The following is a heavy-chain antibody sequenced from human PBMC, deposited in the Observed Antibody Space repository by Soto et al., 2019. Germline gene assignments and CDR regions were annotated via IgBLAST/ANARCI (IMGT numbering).Heavy chain of an antibody. CDR1: GFTSSTNA. D-gene: IGHD2-15*01. V-gene: IGHV3-23*01. CDR3: AKGLGGTIFGAGYYFDY. CDR2: ISGSGGST. Sequence: PEGPQRHSGAASGFTSSTNAMSWLRQAPGKGLEWVSAISGSGGSTYYADSVKGRFTISRDNSKNTLYLQMNSLRAEDTAVYYCAKGLGGTIFGAGYYFDYWGQET. J-gene: IGHJ4*02.